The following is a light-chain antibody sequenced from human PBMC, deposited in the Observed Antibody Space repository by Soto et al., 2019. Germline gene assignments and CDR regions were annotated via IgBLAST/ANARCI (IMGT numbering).Light chain of an antibody. CDR2: GAS. V-gene: IGKV3-20*01. Sequence: ELVLTQSPGTLSLTPGERATLSCRASQTVSANYLAWYQQKAGQAPRLLIYGASNRATGIPDRFSGSGSGTDFTLTISRLEPEDFAVYYCQQYGSSITFGQGTRLEI. CDR1: QTVSANY. J-gene: IGKJ5*01. CDR3: QQYGSSIT.